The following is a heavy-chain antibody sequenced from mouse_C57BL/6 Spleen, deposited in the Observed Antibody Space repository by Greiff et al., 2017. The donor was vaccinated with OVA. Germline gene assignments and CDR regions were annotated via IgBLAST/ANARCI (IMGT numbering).Heavy chain of an antibody. J-gene: IGHJ4*01. CDR3: AREYGNFYYAMDY. V-gene: IGHV5-16*01. D-gene: IGHD2-10*02. Sequence: EVQLVESEGGLVQPGSSMKLSCTASGFTFSDYYMAWVRQVPEKGLEWVANINYDGSSTYYLDSLKSRFIISRDNAKNILYLQMSSLKSEDTATYYCAREYGNFYYAMDYWGQGTSVTVSS. CDR1: GFTFSDYY. CDR2: INYDGSST.